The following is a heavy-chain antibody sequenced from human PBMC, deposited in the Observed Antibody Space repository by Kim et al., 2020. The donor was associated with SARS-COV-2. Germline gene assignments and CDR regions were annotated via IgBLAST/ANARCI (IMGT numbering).Heavy chain of an antibody. D-gene: IGHD3-3*01. CDR3: ARVVGISTIFGVVIETYFDY. V-gene: IGHV4-31*03. CDR2: IYYSGST. J-gene: IGHJ4*02. CDR1: GGSISSGGYY. Sequence: SETLSLTCTVSGGSISSGGYYWSWIRQHPGKGLEWIGYIYYSGSTYYNPSLKSRVTISVDTSKNQFSLKLSSVTAAYTAVYYCARVVGISTIFGVVIETYFDYWGQGTLVTVSS.